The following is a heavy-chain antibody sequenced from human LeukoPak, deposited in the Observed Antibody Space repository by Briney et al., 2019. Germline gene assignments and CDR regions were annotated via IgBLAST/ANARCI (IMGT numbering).Heavy chain of an antibody. J-gene: IGHJ5*02. CDR2: INHSGST. Sequence: SETLSLTCAVYGGSFSGYYWSWIRQPPGKGLEWIGEINHSGSTNYNPSLKSRVTISVDTSKNQFSLRLKSVTAADTAVYYCARGRGLVDLWGQGTLVTVSS. CDR1: GGSFSGYY. CDR3: ARGRGLVDL. V-gene: IGHV4-34*01. D-gene: IGHD5-12*01.